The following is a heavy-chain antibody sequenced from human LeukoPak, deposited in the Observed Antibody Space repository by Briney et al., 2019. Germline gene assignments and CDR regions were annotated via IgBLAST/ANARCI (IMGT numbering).Heavy chain of an antibody. CDR1: GFTFSSYA. CDR2: ISYDGSNK. CDR3: ARGGYDDRGYYYYYYGMDV. D-gene: IGHD5-12*01. V-gene: IGHV3-30-3*01. Sequence: GSLRLSCAASGFTFSSYAMHWVRQAPGKGLEWVAVISYDGSNKYYADSVKGRFTISRDNSKNTLYLQMNSLRAEDTAVYYCARGGYDDRGYYYYYYGMDVWGQGTTVTVSS. J-gene: IGHJ6*02.